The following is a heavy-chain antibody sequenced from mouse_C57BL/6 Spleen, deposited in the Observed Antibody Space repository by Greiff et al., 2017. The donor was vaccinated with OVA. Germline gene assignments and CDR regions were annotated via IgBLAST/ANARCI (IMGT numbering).Heavy chain of an antibody. J-gene: IGHJ3*01. CDR3: AGDSHGTGFAY. D-gene: IGHD4-1*01. CDR1: GFPITSGYY. Sequence: KLQESGPGLVKPSQSLFLTCSITGFPITSGYYWIWIRQSPGKPLEWMGYITHSGETFYNPSLQSPISITRETSKNQFFLQLNSVTTEDTAMYYCAGDSHGTGFAYWGQGTLVTVSA. V-gene: IGHV12-3*01. CDR2: ITHSGET.